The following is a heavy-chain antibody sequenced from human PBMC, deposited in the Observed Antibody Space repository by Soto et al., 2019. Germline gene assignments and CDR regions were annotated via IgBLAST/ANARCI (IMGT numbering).Heavy chain of an antibody. CDR1: GYTFTGYY. CDR2: INPNSGGT. V-gene: IGHV1-2*04. J-gene: IGHJ4*02. Sequence: GASVKVSCKASGYTFTGYYMHWVRQAPGQGLEWMGWINPNSGGTNYAQKFQGWVTMTRDTSISTAYMELSRLRSDDTAVYYCARGIGGYSSGWYYDYWGQVTIVTVYS. CDR3: ARGIGGYSSGWYYDY. D-gene: IGHD6-19*01.